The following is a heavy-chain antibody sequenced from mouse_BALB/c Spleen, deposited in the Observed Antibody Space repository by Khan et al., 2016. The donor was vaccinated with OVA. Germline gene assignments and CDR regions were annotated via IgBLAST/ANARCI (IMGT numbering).Heavy chain of an antibody. CDR3: TRPAYDGYYDY. V-gene: IGHV1S137*01. CDR2: ISTYSGNT. CDR1: GYIFTDYA. J-gene: IGHJ2*01. D-gene: IGHD2-3*01. Sequence: QVQLQQSGPELVRPGVSVKISCKGSGYIFTDYAIHWVKQSHAKSLEWIGLISTYSGNTNYKQKFKGKATMTVDKSSSTAYMELASLTSEDSAIYYCTRPAYDGYYDYWGQGTTLTVSS.